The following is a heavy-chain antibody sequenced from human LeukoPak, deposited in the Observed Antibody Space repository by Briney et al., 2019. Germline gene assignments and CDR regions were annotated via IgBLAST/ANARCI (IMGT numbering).Heavy chain of an antibody. J-gene: IGHJ4*02. V-gene: IGHV4-30-2*01. CDR1: GGSISSGGYS. CDR3: ARDREGSGSYHPPSFDY. D-gene: IGHD3-10*01. CDR2: IYHSGST. Sequence: SQTLSLTCAVSGGSISSGGYSWSWIRQPPGKGLEWIGYIYHSGSTYYNPSLKSRVTISVDTSKNQFSLKLSSVTAADTAVYYCARDREGSGSYHPPSFDYWGQGTLVTVSP.